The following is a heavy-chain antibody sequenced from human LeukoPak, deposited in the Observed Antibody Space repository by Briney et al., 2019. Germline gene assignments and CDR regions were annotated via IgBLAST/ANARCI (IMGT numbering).Heavy chain of an antibody. D-gene: IGHD3-16*01. Sequence: PSETLSLTCAVSGGSISSGGYSWSWIRQPPGKGLEWIGYIYHSGSTYYNPSLKSRVTISVDRSKNQFSLKLSSVTAADTAVYYCASSLGSYYYYYGMDVWGQGTTVTVSS. CDR2: IYHSGST. CDR1: GGSISSGGYS. CDR3: ASSLGSYYYYYGMDV. V-gene: IGHV4-30-2*01. J-gene: IGHJ6*02.